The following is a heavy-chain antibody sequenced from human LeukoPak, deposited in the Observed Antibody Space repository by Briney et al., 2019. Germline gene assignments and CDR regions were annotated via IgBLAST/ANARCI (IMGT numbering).Heavy chain of an antibody. CDR3: ASGGYDSSGYYYYFDF. J-gene: IGHJ4*02. CDR2: IYSGGST. CDR1: GFTVNSNY. V-gene: IGHV3-53*01. Sequence: GGSLRLSCAASGFTVNSNYMSWVRQAPGKGLEWVSTIYSGGSTYYTGSLKGRFTISRDNSKNTVYLQMNSLRAEDTAVYYWASGGYDSSGYYYYFDFWGQGTLVTVSS. D-gene: IGHD3-22*01.